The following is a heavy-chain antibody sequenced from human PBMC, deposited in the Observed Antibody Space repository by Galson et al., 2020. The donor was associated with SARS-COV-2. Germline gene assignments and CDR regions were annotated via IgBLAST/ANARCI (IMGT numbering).Heavy chain of an antibody. V-gene: IGHV4-34*01. CDR3: ARGHRGVVPSPVLGLGPFYSYYYMDV. D-gene: IGHD3-10*01. CDR2: INIGGNT. CDR1: GGSFSGYS. Sequence: ETLSLTCAVYGGSFSGYSWTWIRQPPGKGLEWIGEINIGGNTNYSPSLRSRVTISVDTSKNQFSLNLRSVTAADTALYYCARGHRGVVPSPVLGLGPFYSYYYMDVWDKGATVTVSS. J-gene: IGHJ6*03.